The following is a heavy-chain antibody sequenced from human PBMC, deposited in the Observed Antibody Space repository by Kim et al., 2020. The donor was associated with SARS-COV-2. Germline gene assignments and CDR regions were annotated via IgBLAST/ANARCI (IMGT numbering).Heavy chain of an antibody. CDR2: MNSDGSST. V-gene: IGHV3-74*01. D-gene: IGHD2-15*01. CDR3: ARGPVADGLDV. J-gene: IGHJ6*02. Sequence: GGSLRLSCAASGFTFSNYWMNWVRQVPGKGLVWVSRMNSDGSSTNYADSVKGRFTISRDNAKNTLYLQMNSLRAEDTAVFYCARGPVADGLDVWGQGTTV. CDR1: GFTFSNYW.